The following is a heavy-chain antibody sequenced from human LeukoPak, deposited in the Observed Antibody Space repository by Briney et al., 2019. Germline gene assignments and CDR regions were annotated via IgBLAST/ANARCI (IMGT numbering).Heavy chain of an antibody. J-gene: IGHJ4*02. V-gene: IGHV3-21*01. CDR3: ARELGRNTDY. Sequence: PGESLRLSCAASGFTFSSYSMNWVRQAPGKGLEWVSSISSSSSYIYYADSVKGRFTISRDNAKNSLYLQMNSLRAEDTAVYYCARELGRNTDYWGQGTLVTVSS. D-gene: IGHD1-14*01. CDR2: ISSSSSYI. CDR1: GFTFSSYS.